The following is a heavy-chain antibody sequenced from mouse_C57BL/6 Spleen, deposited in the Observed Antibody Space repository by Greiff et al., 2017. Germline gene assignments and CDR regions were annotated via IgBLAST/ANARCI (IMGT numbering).Heavy chain of an antibody. Sequence: VKVVESGPGLVAPSQSLSITCTVSGFTLTSYAISWVRQPPGKGLEWLGVIWTGGGTNYNSALKSRLSISKDNSKSQVFLKMNSLQTDDTARYYCARNREITTVVATGGAMDYWGQGTSVTVSS. CDR2: IWTGGGT. V-gene: IGHV2-9-1*01. J-gene: IGHJ4*01. D-gene: IGHD1-1*01. CDR1: GFTLTSYA. CDR3: ARNREITTVVATGGAMDY.